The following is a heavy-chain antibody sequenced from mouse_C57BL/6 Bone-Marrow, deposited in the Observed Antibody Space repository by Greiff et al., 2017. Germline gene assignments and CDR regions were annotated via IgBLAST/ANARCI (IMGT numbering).Heavy chain of an antibody. Sequence: QVHVKQPGAELVMPGASVKLSCKASGYTFTSYWMHWVKQRPGQGLEWIGEIDPSDSYTNYNQKFKGKSTLTVDKSSSTAYMQLSSLTSEDSAVYYCARSYYSNYPYYYAMDYWGQGTSVTVSS. J-gene: IGHJ4*01. CDR3: ARSYYSNYPYYYAMDY. CDR2: IDPSDSYT. CDR1: GYTFTSYW. V-gene: IGHV1-69*01. D-gene: IGHD2-5*01.